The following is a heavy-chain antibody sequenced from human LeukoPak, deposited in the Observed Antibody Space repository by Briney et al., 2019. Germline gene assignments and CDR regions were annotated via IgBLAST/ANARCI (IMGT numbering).Heavy chain of an antibody. CDR2: ISGSGGST. CDR3: SKDTTYCSSTSRYAGGPGLFAY. Sequence: PGGSLRLSCAASGFTFSSYAMSWVRQAPGKGLEWVSAISGSGGSTYYADSVKGRFTISRDNSKNTLYLQMNSLRGEDTAGYYCSKDTTYCSSTSRYAGGPGLFAYWGQGTLVTVS. V-gene: IGHV3-23*01. CDR1: GFTFSSYA. J-gene: IGHJ4*02. D-gene: IGHD2-2*01.